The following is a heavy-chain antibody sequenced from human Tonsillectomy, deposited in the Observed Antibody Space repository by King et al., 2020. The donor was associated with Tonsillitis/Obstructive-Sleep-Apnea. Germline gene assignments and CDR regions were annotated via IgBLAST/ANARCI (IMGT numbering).Heavy chain of an antibody. Sequence: QLQESGPGLVKPSETLSLTCTVSGGSISSYYWSWIRQPPGKGLEWIGYIYYSGSTNYNPSLKSRVTISGETSKNQFSLKLSSGTAADTAVYYCARDMVLEAGGDAFDIWGQGTMVTVSS. D-gene: IGHD2-8*01. CDR3: ARDMVLEAGGDAFDI. J-gene: IGHJ3*02. CDR1: GGSISSYY. V-gene: IGHV4-59*01. CDR2: IYYSGST.